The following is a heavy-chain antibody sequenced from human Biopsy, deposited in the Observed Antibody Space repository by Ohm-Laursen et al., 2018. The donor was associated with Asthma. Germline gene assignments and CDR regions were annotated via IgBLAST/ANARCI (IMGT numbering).Heavy chain of an antibody. CDR1: GYTFIGCH. CDR2: INPNSGGT. V-gene: IGHV1-2*06. D-gene: IGHD6-13*01. CDR3: ARGQKSAGDRWFDP. Sequence: SVKVSCKASGYTFIGCHIHWMRQAPGQGLEWMGRINPNSGGTNYAQKFQSRVTMTRDTSISTAYMEVSRLRSDDTAVYYCARGQKSAGDRWFDPWGQGTLVTVSS. J-gene: IGHJ5*02.